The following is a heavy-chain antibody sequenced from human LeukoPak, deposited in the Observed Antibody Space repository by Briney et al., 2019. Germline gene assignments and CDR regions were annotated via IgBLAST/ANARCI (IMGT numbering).Heavy chain of an antibody. CDR2: IYYSGST. J-gene: IGHJ5*02. CDR3: ARSRRYLAIVFDP. CDR1: GGSISSYY. V-gene: IGHV4-59*01. Sequence: SETLSLTCIVSGGSISSYYWSWIRQPPGKGLEWIGYIYYSGSTNYNPSLESRVTISVDTSKNQFSLKLSSVTAADTAVYYCARSRRYLAIVFDPWGQGTLVTVSS. D-gene: IGHD2-2*02.